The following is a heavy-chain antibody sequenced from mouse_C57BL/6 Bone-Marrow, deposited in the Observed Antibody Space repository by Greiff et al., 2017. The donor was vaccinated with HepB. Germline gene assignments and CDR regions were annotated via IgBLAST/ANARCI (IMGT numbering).Heavy chain of an antibody. V-gene: IGHV5-15*01. J-gene: IGHJ4*01. Sequence: EVLLVESGGGLVQPGGSLKLSCAASGFTFSDYGMAWVRQAPRNGPEWVAFISTLADNTNYADTVTGRFTMTRDNAKSTLYMQMSSLRSEDSAMYYCASVRARSMDYWGQGTSLTVSS. CDR2: ISTLADNT. D-gene: IGHD3-3*01. CDR1: GFTFSDYG. CDR3: ASVRARSMDY.